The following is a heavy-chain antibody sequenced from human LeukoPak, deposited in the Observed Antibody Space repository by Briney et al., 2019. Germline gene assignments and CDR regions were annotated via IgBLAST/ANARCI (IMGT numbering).Heavy chain of an antibody. V-gene: IGHV3-74*01. D-gene: IGHD2-8*01. CDR2: INSDGSST. CDR3: ARVLYCTNGVCYWHYYYMDV. J-gene: IGHJ6*03. CDR1: GFTFSSYS. Sequence: GGSLRLSCAASGFTFSSYSMNWVRQAPGKGLVWVSRINSDGSSTSYADSVKGRFTISRDNAKNTLYLQMNSLRAEDTAVYYCARVLYCTNGVCYWHYYYMDVWGKGTTVTVSS.